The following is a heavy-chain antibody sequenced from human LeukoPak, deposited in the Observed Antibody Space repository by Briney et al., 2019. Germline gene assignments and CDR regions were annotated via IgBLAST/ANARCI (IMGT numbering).Heavy chain of an antibody. D-gene: IGHD3-10*01. V-gene: IGHV1-8*01. CDR2: MNPNSGNT. Sequence: ASVTVSCKASGYTFTSYDINWVRQATGQGLEWMGWMNPNSGNTGYAQKFQGRVTMTRNTSISTAYMELSSLRSEDTAVYYCARGGPLWFGELPQVDYWGQGTLVTVSS. CDR3: ARGGPLWFGELPQVDY. CDR1: GYTFTSYD. J-gene: IGHJ4*02.